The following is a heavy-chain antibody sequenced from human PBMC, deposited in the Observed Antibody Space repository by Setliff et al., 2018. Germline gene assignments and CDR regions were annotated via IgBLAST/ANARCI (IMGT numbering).Heavy chain of an antibody. CDR1: GGSMITNDYF. J-gene: IGHJ4*02. CDR3: ARGRNVAARLFDS. Sequence: PSETLSLTCTVSGGSMITNDYFWGWIRQPPGTGLEWIGSIYYSGDTYYNPSLKSRATVSVDTSTSQFSLRLTSVTAADSAVYFCARGRNVAARLFDSWGQGTLVTVSS. D-gene: IGHD6-6*01. CDR2: IYYSGDT. V-gene: IGHV4-39*07.